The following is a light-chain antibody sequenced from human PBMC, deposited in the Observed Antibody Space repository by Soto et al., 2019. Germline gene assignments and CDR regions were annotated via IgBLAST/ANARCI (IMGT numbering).Light chain of an antibody. J-gene: IGKJ4*01. Sequence: EIVLTQSPATLSMSPGERATLSCRASQSVSSYLAWYQQKPGQAPRLLIYDASNRATGIPARFSGSGSGTDFTLPISSLEPEDFAVYYCQQRSNWPRTTFGGGTKVDIK. CDR1: QSVSSY. CDR2: DAS. CDR3: QQRSNWPRTT. V-gene: IGKV3-11*01.